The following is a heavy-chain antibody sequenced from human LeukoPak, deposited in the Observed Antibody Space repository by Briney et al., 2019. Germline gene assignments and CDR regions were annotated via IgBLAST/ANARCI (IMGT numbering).Heavy chain of an antibody. D-gene: IGHD6-13*01. CDR3: ARRIAAADASDI. CDR2: ISGSGST. V-gene: IGHV4-59*08. CDR1: GGSISSYY. Sequence: KSSETLSLTCIVSGGSISSYYWSWIRQPPGKGLEWIGYISGSGSTNYNASLKSRVTISVDTSKNQFSLKLSSVTAADTAVYYCARRIAAADASDIWGQGTMVTVSS. J-gene: IGHJ3*02.